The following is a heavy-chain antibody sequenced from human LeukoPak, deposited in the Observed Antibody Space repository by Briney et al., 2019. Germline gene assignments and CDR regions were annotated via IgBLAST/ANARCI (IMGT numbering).Heavy chain of an antibody. Sequence: GGSLRLSCAASGFTFSSYAMSWVRQAPGKGLEWVSAISGSGGSTYYADSVKGRFTISRDNSKNTLYLQMNSLRAEDTAVYYCAKVLGGSGREYYYYYGMDVWGKGTTVTVSS. CDR2: ISGSGGST. CDR1: GFTFSSYA. J-gene: IGHJ6*04. CDR3: AKVLGGSGREYYYYYGMDV. D-gene: IGHD3-10*01. V-gene: IGHV3-23*01.